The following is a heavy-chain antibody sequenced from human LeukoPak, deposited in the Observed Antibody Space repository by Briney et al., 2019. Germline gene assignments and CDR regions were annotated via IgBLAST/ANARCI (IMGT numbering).Heavy chain of an antibody. D-gene: IGHD2-2*01. CDR1: GFTVSNNY. Sequence: GGSLRLSCAASGFTVSNNYMTWVRQAPGKGLEWVSVIHIGGDTYYADSVKGRFTISRDNSKNTLYLQMNSLRVEDTAVYYCARDQSPSVVVPAAIFSVSVDPWGQGTLVTVSS. V-gene: IGHV3-53*01. CDR2: IHIGGDT. CDR3: ARDQSPSVVVPAAIFSVSVDP. J-gene: IGHJ5*02.